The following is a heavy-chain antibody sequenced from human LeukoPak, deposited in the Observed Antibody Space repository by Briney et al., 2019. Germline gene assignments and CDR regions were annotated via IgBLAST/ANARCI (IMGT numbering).Heavy chain of an antibody. V-gene: IGHV7-4-1*02. CDR3: ARKPYGSGRSAIDY. Sequence: GASVKVSCKASGYTFTSYAMNWVRQAPGQGLEWMGWINTNTGNPAYAQGFTGRFVFSLDTSVSTAYLQISSLKAEDTAVYYCARKPYGSGRSAIDYWGQGTLVTVSS. J-gene: IGHJ4*02. D-gene: IGHD3-10*01. CDR1: GYTFTSYA. CDR2: INTNTGNP.